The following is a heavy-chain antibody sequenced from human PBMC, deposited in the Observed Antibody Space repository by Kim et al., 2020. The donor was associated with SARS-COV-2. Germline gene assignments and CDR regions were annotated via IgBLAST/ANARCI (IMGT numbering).Heavy chain of an antibody. CDR3: TTGPPQGKQWPMPY. Sequence: GGSLRLSCAASGFTFSNAWMSWVRQAPGKGLEWVGRIKSKTDGGTTDYAAPVKGRFTISRDDSKNTLYLQMNSLKTEDTAVYYCTTGPPQGKQWPMPYWGQGTLVTVSS. D-gene: IGHD6-19*01. J-gene: IGHJ4*02. CDR1: GFTFSNAW. V-gene: IGHV3-15*01. CDR2: IKSKTDGGTT.